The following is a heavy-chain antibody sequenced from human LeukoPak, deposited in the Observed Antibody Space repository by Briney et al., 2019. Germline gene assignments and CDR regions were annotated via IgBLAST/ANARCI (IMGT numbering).Heavy chain of an antibody. J-gene: IGHJ3*02. V-gene: IGHV4-34*01. CDR2: INHSGST. CDR1: GGSFSGYY. D-gene: IGHD6-13*01. Sequence: ASETLSLTCAVYGGSFSGYYWSWIRQPPGKGLEWIGEINHSGSTNYNPSLKSRVTISVDTSKNQFSLKLSSVTAADTAVYYCARVSGFRAAAGIYDAFDIWGQGTMVTVSS. CDR3: ARVSGFRAAAGIYDAFDI.